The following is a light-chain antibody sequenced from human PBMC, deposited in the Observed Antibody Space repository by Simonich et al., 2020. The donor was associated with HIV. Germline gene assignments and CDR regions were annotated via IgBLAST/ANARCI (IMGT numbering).Light chain of an antibody. CDR3: QQHYSAPFT. V-gene: IGKV4-1*01. CDR1: QSVLYSSNNKNY. CDR2: WAS. Sequence: DIVMTQSPDSLGVSLGERATINCKSSQSVLYSSNNKNYLAWYQQKPGQPPKLLIYWASTRESGVPDRCRGSGSGTDFTLTISSLQAEDVAVYYCQQHYSAPFTFGGGTKVEIK. J-gene: IGKJ4*01.